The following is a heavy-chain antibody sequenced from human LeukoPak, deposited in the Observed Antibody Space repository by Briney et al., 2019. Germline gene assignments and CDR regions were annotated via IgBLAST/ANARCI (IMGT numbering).Heavy chain of an antibody. CDR2: INPSGGST. D-gene: IGHD2-8*01. CDR1: GYTFTSYY. Sequence: ASVMVSCKASGYTFTSYYMHWVRQAPGQGLEWMGIINPSGGSTSYAQKFQGRVTMTTDTSTSTAYMELRSLRSDDTAVYYCARVPIIVRGLNWFDPWGPGTLVTVSS. CDR3: ARVPIIVRGLNWFDP. V-gene: IGHV1-46*01. J-gene: IGHJ5*02.